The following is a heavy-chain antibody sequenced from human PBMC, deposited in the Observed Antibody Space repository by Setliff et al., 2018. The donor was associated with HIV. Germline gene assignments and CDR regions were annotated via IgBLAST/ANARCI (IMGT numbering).Heavy chain of an antibody. Sequence: GASVKVSCKTSGYTFTNYGISWVRQAPGQGLEWTGWIRTYNGDTRYAQRFQGRVTMTRDTSTNTAYMELNSLTSDDTAVYYCARDLVVVAPYYCFDPWGQGTPVTVSS. CDR2: IRTYNGDT. V-gene: IGHV1-18*01. CDR3: ARDLVVVAPYYCFDP. D-gene: IGHD2-15*01. CDR1: GYTFTNYG. J-gene: IGHJ5*02.